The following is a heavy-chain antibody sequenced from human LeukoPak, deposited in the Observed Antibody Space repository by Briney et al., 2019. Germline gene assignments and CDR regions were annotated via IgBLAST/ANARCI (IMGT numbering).Heavy chain of an antibody. CDR2: INPNSGGT. CDR1: GYTFTGYY. J-gene: IGHJ4*02. Sequence: GASVKVSCKASGYTFTGYYMHWVRQAPGQGLEWMGWINPNSGGTNYAQKSQGRVTMTRDTSISTAYMELSRLRSDDTAVYYCASGGRGSSWYREPYYFDYWGQGTLVTVSS. D-gene: IGHD6-13*01. V-gene: IGHV1-2*02. CDR3: ASGGRGSSWYREPYYFDY.